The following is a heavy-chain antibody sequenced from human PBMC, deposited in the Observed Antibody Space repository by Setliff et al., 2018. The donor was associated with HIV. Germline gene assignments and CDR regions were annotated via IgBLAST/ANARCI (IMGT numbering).Heavy chain of an antibody. CDR3: ARHRKQRWYGETVH. CDR2: ISRSGST. V-gene: IGHV4-38-2*01. CDR1: GFSVSSGYY. J-gene: IGHJ4*02. D-gene: IGHD3-10*01. Sequence: SETLSLTCAVSGFSVSSGYYWGWIRQPPGKGLEWIGSISRSGSTYYNPSLKSRVTMSVDTSKKQFSLKLSSVTAADTAVYYCARHRKQRWYGETVHWGQGTLVTVSS.